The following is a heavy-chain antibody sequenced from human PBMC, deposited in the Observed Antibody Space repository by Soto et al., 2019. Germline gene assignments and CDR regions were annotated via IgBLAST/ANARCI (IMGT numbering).Heavy chain of an antibody. J-gene: IGHJ4*02. CDR1: GYTLTKLS. CDR3: ARDLGGWPDY. Sequence: ASVKVSCKVSGYTLTKLSMHWVRQAPGKGLEWMGGFDPEDGKTKYSQKFQGRVTMTRDTSANTAYMELSSLRSEDTAVYYCARDLGGWPDYWGQGTLVTVSS. D-gene: IGHD2-15*01. V-gene: IGHV1-24*01. CDR2: FDPEDGKT.